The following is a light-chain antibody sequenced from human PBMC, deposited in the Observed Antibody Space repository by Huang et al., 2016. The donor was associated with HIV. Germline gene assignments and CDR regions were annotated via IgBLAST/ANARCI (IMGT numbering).Light chain of an antibody. Sequence: ERVMTQSPVTLSVSPGERATFTCRASLSISSKLAWYQQKPGQAPRLLIYGASTRATGIPASFSGSGSGTEFTLTISSLQSEDFAVYYCQQYNNWPFTFGPGTRVDIK. CDR3: QQYNNWPFT. CDR2: GAS. J-gene: IGKJ3*01. V-gene: IGKV3-15*01. CDR1: LSISSK.